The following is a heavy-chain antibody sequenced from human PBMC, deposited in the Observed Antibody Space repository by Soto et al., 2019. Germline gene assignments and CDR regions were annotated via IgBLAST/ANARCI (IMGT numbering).Heavy chain of an antibody. CDR1: GFTFSSYA. V-gene: IGHV3-23*01. D-gene: IGHD3-10*01. J-gene: IGHJ4*02. CDR2: ISGSGGST. CDR3: AGPRRITMVRGPLDY. Sequence: PGGSLRLSCAASGFTFSSYAMSWVRQAPGKGLEWVSAISGSGGSTYYADSVKGRFTISRDNSKNTLYLQMNSLRAEDTAVYYCAGPRRITMVRGPLDYWGQGTLVTVSS.